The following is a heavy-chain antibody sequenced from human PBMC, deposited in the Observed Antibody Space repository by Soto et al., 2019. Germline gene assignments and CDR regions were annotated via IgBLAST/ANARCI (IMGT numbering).Heavy chain of an antibody. CDR1: GGCIDRSNYS. CDR3: ARHFVAVVIKGVGY. CDR2: TYYNGNA. V-gene: IGHV4-39*01. Sequence: SETLCRPWNVSGGCIDRSNYSWDWLRQPPGKGLEWIGTTYYNGNAYYNPSLRSRVSMSVDTSKNQFSLKLVSVTAADTAVYYGARHFVAVVIKGVGYWGQGTLVTVS. J-gene: IGHJ4*02. D-gene: IGHD3-10*01.